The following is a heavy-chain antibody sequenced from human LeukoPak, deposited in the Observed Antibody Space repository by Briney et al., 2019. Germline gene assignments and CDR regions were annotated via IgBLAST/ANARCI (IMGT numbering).Heavy chain of an antibody. D-gene: IGHD4-17*01. CDR2: ISGSGTTI. Sequence: GGSLRLSCAASGFTFSSYEMNWVRQAPGKGLEWVSYISGSGTTIYYADSVKGRFTISRDNAKNSLFLQMNSLRAEDTAVYYCVRDRSTVTTWVDYWGQGTLVTVSS. CDR3: VRDRSTVTTWVDY. V-gene: IGHV3-48*03. J-gene: IGHJ4*02. CDR1: GFTFSSYE.